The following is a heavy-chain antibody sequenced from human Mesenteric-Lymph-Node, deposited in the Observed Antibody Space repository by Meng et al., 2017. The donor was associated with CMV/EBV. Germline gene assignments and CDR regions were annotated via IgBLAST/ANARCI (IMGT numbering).Heavy chain of an antibody. D-gene: IGHD3-22*01. Sequence: VSGGSISIGDYYWSWIRQPPGKGLEWIGYIYYSGSTYYNPSLKSRVTISVDTSKNQFSLKLSAADTAVYYCARGISYYDSNGYFDDWGQGTLVTVSS. J-gene: IGHJ4*02. CDR1: GGSISIGDYY. V-gene: IGHV4-30-4*08. CDR2: IYYSGST. CDR3: ARGISYYDSNGYFDD.